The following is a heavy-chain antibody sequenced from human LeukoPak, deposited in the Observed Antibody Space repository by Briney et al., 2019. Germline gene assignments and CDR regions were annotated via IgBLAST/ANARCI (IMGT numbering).Heavy chain of an antibody. J-gene: IGHJ4*02. CDR2: IYYSGST. CDR3: ARVEGGY. Sequence: SETLSLTCTVPGGSISSYYWSWIRQPPGKGLEWIGYIYYSGSTNYNPSLKSRVTISVDTSKNQFSLKLSSVTAADTAVYYCARVEGGYWGQGTLVTVSS. D-gene: IGHD3-16*01. V-gene: IGHV4-59*01. CDR1: GGSISSYY.